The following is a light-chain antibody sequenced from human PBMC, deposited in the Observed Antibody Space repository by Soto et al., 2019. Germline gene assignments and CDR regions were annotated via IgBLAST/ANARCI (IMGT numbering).Light chain of an antibody. Sequence: QSALTQPASMSGSPGQSITISCTGTSSDVGSYNLVSWYQLHPGKAPKLMVYEGNKRPSGVSSRFSGSKSASTASLTISGLQAEDEAHYFCCSYAGTSTFAVFGTGTKLTVL. CDR2: EGN. CDR3: CSYAGTSTFAV. J-gene: IGLJ1*01. CDR1: SSDVGSYNL. V-gene: IGLV2-23*03.